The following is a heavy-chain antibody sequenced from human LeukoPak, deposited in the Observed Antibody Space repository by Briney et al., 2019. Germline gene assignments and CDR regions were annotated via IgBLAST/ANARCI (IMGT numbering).Heavy chain of an antibody. Sequence: PSETLSLTCTVSGGSISSYYWSWIRQPPGKGLEWIGYIYYSGSTNYNPSLKSRVTISVDTSKNQFSLKLSSVTAADTAVYYCARAPRYCSSTTCRGDWFDPWGQGTLVTVSS. CDR3: ARAPRYCSSTTCRGDWFDP. V-gene: IGHV4-59*08. D-gene: IGHD2-2*01. CDR1: GGSISSYY. CDR2: IYYSGST. J-gene: IGHJ5*02.